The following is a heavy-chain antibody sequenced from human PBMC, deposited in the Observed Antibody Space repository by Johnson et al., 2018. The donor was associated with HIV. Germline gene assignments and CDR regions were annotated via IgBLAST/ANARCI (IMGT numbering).Heavy chain of an antibody. CDR1: GFTFSSYA. V-gene: IGHV3-23*04. Sequence: VQLVESGGGVVQPGRSLRLSCAASGFTFSSYAMSWVRQAPGKGLEWVSAISGSGGSTYYADSVKGRFTISRDNSKNTLYLQMNSLRAEDTAVYYCARDSMVQGVMWAFDIWGQGTMVTVSS. CDR2: ISGSGGST. CDR3: ARDSMVQGVMWAFDI. J-gene: IGHJ3*02. D-gene: IGHD3-10*01.